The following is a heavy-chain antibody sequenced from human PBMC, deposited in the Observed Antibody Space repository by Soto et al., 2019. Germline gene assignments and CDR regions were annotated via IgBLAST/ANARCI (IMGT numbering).Heavy chain of an antibody. D-gene: IGHD3-10*01. J-gene: IGHJ5*02. CDR2: INHSGST. CDR3: ARWTMVRGYRNWFDP. CDR1: GGSFSGYY. V-gene: IGHV4-34*01. Sequence: SETLSLTCAVYGGSFSGYYWSWIRQPPGKGLEWIGEINHSGSTNYNPSLKSRVTISVDTSKNQFSLKLSFVTAADTAVYYCARWTMVRGYRNWFDPWGQGTLVTVSS.